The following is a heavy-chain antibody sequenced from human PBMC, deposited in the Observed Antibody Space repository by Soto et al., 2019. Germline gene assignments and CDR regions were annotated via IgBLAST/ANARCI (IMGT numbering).Heavy chain of an antibody. V-gene: IGHV4-34*01. Sequence: SETLSLTCAVYGGSFSGYYWSWIRQPPGKGLEWIGEINHSGSTNYNPSLKSRVTISVDTSKNQFSLKLSSVTAADTAVYYCARVSCSGGSCPTIINWGQGTLVTVSS. CDR3: ARVSCSGGSCPTIIN. CDR1: GGSFSGYY. D-gene: IGHD2-15*01. CDR2: INHSGST. J-gene: IGHJ4*02.